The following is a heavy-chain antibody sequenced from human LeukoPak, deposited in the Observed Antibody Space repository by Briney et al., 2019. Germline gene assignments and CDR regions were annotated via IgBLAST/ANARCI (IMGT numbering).Heavy chain of an antibody. CDR1: GYTFTSYG. J-gene: IGHJ4*02. D-gene: IGHD3-10*01. Sequence: GASVKVSCKASGYTFTSYGISWVRQAPGQGLEWMGWISAYNGNTNYAQKLQDRVTMTTDTSTTTAYMELRSLRSDDTAVYYCARKFLGSRGYYFDYWGQGTLVTVSS. V-gene: IGHV1-18*01. CDR2: ISAYNGNT. CDR3: ARKFLGSRGYYFDY.